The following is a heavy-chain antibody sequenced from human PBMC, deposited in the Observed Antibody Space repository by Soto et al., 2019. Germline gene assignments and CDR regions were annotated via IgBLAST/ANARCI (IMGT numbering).Heavy chain of an antibody. V-gene: IGHV3-30*18. J-gene: IGHJ6*02. CDR3: AKDGTTGGQHYYGMDV. CDR2: ISYDGSNK. D-gene: IGHD2-15*01. CDR1: GFTFSSYG. Sequence: QVQLVESGGGVVQPGRSLRLSCAASGFTFSSYGMHWVRQAPGKGLEWVAVISYDGSNKYYADSVKGRFTISRDNSKSTLFLQMNNLRAEDTALYFCAKDGTTGGQHYYGMDVWGQGTTVTVSS.